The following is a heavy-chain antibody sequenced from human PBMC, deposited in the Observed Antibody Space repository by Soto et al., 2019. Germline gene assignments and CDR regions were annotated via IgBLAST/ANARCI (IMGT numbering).Heavy chain of an antibody. CDR3: ARRCTNGAPPVYYYAMDV. Sequence: QVQLQQWGAGLLKPSETLSLTCAVYGGSFSGYYWSWIRQPPGKGLEWIGEINHSGSPNYNPSLTSRVTISVDTSKNQFSLKLNSVTAADTAVYFCARRCTNGAPPVYYYAMDVWGQGTTVTVSS. D-gene: IGHD2-8*01. CDR2: INHSGSP. J-gene: IGHJ6*02. CDR1: GGSFSGYY. V-gene: IGHV4-34*01.